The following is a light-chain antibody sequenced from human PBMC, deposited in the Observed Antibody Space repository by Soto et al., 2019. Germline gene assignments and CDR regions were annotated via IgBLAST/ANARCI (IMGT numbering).Light chain of an antibody. CDR3: RQSYRSTQT. Sequence: DLQMTQSPSSLSASLGERATIXXRTSQSVSNYLNWYRQLPGTAPPLXCDSTSPLQRGGPSRFSGSGSVTDFTLTISGLQPEAFATYLCRQSYRSTQTFGPGTNVEI. V-gene: IGKV1-39*01. J-gene: IGKJ1*01. CDR2: STS. CDR1: QSVSNY.